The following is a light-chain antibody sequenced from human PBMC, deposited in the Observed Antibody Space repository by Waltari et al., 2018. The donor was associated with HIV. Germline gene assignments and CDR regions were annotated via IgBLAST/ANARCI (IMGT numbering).Light chain of an antibody. J-gene: IGLJ3*02. V-gene: IGLV3-21*04. CDR1: EIGSKS. CDR2: YDN. CDR3: QVWDSETDHWV. Sequence: YVLTQPPSVSEAPGKTARITCGGNEIGSKSVHWYQQKPGQAPVQVIYYDNDRPAGIPERFSGSNSGNTATLTISSGESGDEADYFCQVWDSETDHWVFGGGTKLTVL.